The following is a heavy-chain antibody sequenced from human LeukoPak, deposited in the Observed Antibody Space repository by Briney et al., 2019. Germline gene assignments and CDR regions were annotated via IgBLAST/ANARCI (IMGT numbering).Heavy chain of an antibody. Sequence: GGSLRLSCAASGFTFSSYAMSWVRQVPGKGLDWVSVISSSGDNTYYADSVKGRFTISRDNSKNMLYLQMNSLRAEDTAVYYCARGGYSSSWYHFDYWGQGTLVTVSS. D-gene: IGHD6-13*01. CDR2: ISSSGDNT. V-gene: IGHV3-23*01. CDR1: GFTFSSYA. J-gene: IGHJ4*02. CDR3: ARGGYSSSWYHFDY.